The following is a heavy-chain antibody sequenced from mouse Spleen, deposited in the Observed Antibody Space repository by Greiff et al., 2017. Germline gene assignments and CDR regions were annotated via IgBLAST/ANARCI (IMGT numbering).Heavy chain of an antibody. CDR2: ISYDGSN. Sequence: EVQLQESGPGLVKPSQSLSLTCSVTGYSITSGYYWNWIRQFPGNKLEWMGYISYDGSNNYNPSLKNRISITRDTSKNQFFLKLNSVTTEDTATYYSARDQLGTYYFDYWGQGTTLTVSS. CDR1: GYSITSGYY. J-gene: IGHJ2*01. V-gene: IGHV3-6*01. D-gene: IGHD4-1*02. CDR3: ARDQLGTYYFDY.